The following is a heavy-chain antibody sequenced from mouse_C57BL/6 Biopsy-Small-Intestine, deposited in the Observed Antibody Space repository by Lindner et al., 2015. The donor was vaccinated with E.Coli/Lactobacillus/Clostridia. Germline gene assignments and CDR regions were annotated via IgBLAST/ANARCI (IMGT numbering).Heavy chain of an antibody. CDR3: ARDPYGGKVGDYHYYMDV. Sequence: SVKVSCKASGYIFTTYYMHWVRQAPGQGFEWVGMIYPGGGTTRYAQKFQGRVTMTRDTSTSTVYMELSSLRSEDTAVYYCARDPYGGKVGDYHYYMDVWGKGTTVIVSS. CDR2: IYPGGGTT. CDR1: GYIFTTYY. D-gene: IGHD1-1*01. V-gene: IGHV1-66*01. J-gene: IGHJ1*03.